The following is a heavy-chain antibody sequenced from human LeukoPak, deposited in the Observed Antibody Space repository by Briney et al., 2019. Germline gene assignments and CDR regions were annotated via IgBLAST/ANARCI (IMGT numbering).Heavy chain of an antibody. D-gene: IGHD4-17*01. J-gene: IGHJ4*02. CDR1: GYSISSGYY. CDR2: TYHSGST. Sequence: SETLSLTCAVSGYSISSGYYWGWIRQPPGKGLEWIGNTYHSGSTYYNPSLKSRVTISVDTSKNQFSLKLSSVTAADTAVYYCARDRAVTTFDYWGQGTLVTVSS. CDR3: ARDRAVTTFDY. V-gene: IGHV4-38-2*02.